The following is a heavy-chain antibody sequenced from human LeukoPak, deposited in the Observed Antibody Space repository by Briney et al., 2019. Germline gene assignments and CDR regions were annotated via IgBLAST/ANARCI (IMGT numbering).Heavy chain of an antibody. J-gene: IGHJ6*04. Sequence: GGSLRLSCAASGFTFSSYWLHWVRQAPGKGLVWVSRINTDGSSTNYADSVKGRFTISRDNAKNTLYLQMNSLRAEDTAVYYCGRSRYSSASKDVCGKGTTVTVSS. CDR1: GFTFSSYW. D-gene: IGHD6-6*01. CDR2: INTDGSST. CDR3: GRSRYSSASKDV. V-gene: IGHV3-74*01.